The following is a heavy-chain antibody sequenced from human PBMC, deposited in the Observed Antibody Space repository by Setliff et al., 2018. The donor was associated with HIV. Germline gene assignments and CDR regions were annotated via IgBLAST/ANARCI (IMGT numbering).Heavy chain of an antibody. CDR2: ILYDGSNK. CDR3: ARGTYCTDGVCIKGALDI. Sequence: PGGSLRLSCAGSGFTLSRHPMHWVRQAPDKGLDWVALILYDGSNKYYADSVKGRFTISRDNFKNTLYLQMNSLRLEDTAVYYCARGTYCTDGVCIKGALDIRGQGTMVTVSS. CDR1: GFTLSRHP. V-gene: IGHV3-30*04. J-gene: IGHJ3*02. D-gene: IGHD2-8*01.